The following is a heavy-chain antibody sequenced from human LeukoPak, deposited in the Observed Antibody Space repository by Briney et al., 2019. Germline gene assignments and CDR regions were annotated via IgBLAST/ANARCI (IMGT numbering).Heavy chain of an antibody. CDR2: INSADNVE. CDR1: GFSLRSSE. J-gene: IGHJ4*02. Sequence: PGGSPRLSCAASGFSLRSSEMNWVRQAPGKGPEWVAHINSADNVEYYTDSARGRFTMSRDNAKNLLYLQMNSLRAEDTAVYYCARSRGLDFWGQGTLVTVSS. V-gene: IGHV3-48*03. CDR3: ARSRGLDF.